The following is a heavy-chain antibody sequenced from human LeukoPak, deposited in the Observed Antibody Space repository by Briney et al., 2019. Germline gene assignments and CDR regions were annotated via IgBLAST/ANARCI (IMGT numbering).Heavy chain of an antibody. Sequence: SETLSLTCAVYGGSFSGYYWSWIRQPPGKGLEWIGEINHSGSTNYNPSLKSRVTISVDTSKNQFSLKLSSVTAADTAADYCARGPLWIGYYTGYYYYYMDVWGKGTPVTVSS. CDR3: ARGPLWIGYYTGYYYYYMDV. CDR1: GGSFSGYY. J-gene: IGHJ6*03. D-gene: IGHD3-3*01. V-gene: IGHV4-34*01. CDR2: INHSGST.